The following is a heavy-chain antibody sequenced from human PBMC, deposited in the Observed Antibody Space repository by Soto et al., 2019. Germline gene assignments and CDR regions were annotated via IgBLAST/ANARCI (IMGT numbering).Heavy chain of an antibody. CDR1: GGTFSSYA. CDR3: ARMGGSLLDS. D-gene: IGHD1-26*01. V-gene: IGHV1-69*06. CDR2: IIPIFGAT. Sequence: QVQLVQSGAEVKKPGSSVKVSCKASGGTFSSYAITWVRQAPGQGLDWMGEIIPIFGATNFAQKFQGRVTITAYKSTTTAYMELSGLTSEDTAVYYCARMGGSLLDSWGQGTLVTVSS. J-gene: IGHJ5*01.